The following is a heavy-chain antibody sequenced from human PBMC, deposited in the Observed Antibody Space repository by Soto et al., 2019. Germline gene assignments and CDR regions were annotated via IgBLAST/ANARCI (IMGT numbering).Heavy chain of an antibody. Sequence: GGSLRLSCAASVFTFSTYVMSWVRQAPGKGLEWVSGIGGSGTSTYYADSVKGRFTISRDNSKNTLYLQMNSLRAEDTAVYYCAKGRYCSGGSCYLDYWGQGTLVTVSS. J-gene: IGHJ4*02. D-gene: IGHD2-15*01. V-gene: IGHV3-23*01. CDR3: AKGRYCSGGSCYLDY. CDR2: IGGSGTST. CDR1: VFTFSTYV.